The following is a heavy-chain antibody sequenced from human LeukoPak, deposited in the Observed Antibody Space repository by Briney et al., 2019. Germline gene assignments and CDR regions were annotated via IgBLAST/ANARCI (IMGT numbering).Heavy chain of an antibody. Sequence: GASVKVSCKASGYTFTGYYMHWVRQAPGQGLEWMGWINPNSGGTNYAQKFQGRVTMTRDTSISTAYMELSRLRSDDAAVYYCARGVAVAGLPFDYWGQGTLVTVSS. CDR1: GYTFTGYY. CDR3: ARGVAVAGLPFDY. J-gene: IGHJ4*02. D-gene: IGHD6-19*01. V-gene: IGHV1-2*02. CDR2: INPNSGGT.